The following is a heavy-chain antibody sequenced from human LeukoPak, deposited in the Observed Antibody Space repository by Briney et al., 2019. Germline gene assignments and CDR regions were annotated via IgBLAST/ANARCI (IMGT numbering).Heavy chain of an antibody. CDR2: ISAYNGNT. D-gene: IGHD5-18*01. Sequence: ASVKVSCKASGYTFTSYGISWVRQAPGQGLEWMGWISAYNGNTNYAQKLQGRVTMTTDTSTSTAYMELSSLRSEDTAIYYCARGKGYSYVYGTDYWGQGTLVTVSS. J-gene: IGHJ4*02. CDR1: GYTFTSYG. CDR3: ARGKGYSYVYGTDY. V-gene: IGHV1-18*01.